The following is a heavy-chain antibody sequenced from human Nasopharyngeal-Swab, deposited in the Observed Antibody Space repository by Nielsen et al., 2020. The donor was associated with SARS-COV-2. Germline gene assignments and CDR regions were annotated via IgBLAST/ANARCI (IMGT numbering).Heavy chain of an antibody. CDR1: GYTLTELS. CDR2: FDPEDGET. J-gene: IGHJ6*02. Sequence: ASVKVSCKVSGYTLTELSMHWVRQAPGKGLEWMGGFDPEDGETIYAQKFQGRVTMTEDTSTDTAYMELSSLRSEDTAVYYCATDYRGGYPSGLDYYYYYYGMDVWGQGTTVTVSS. D-gene: IGHD3-22*01. V-gene: IGHV1-24*01. CDR3: ATDYRGGYPSGLDYYYYYYGMDV.